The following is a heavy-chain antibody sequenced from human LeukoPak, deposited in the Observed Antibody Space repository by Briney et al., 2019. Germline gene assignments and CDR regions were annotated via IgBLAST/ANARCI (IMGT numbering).Heavy chain of an antibody. V-gene: IGHV1-18*01. Sequence: GASVKVSCKAYGYTFTSYGISWVRQAPGQGLEWMGWISAYNGNTNYAQKLQGRVTMTTDTSTSTAYMHLSSLSSDDTAVYYCARAHYESSAYRHAVYFDYWGQGTLVTVSS. J-gene: IGHJ4*02. CDR3: ARAHYESSAYRHAVYFDY. D-gene: IGHD3-22*01. CDR2: ISAYNGNT. CDR1: GYTFTSYG.